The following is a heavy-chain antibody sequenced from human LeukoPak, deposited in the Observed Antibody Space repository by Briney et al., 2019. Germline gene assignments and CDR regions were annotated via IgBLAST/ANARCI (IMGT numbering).Heavy chain of an antibody. Sequence: ASVKVSCKASGSTFTSYDTNWLRQATGQGLEWMGWMNPNSGNTGYAQRFQGRVTITRNTSISTAYMELSRLRSDDTAVFYCARSPHILTGENFDFWGQGTLVTVSS. D-gene: IGHD3-9*01. V-gene: IGHV1-8*03. CDR2: MNPNSGNT. CDR3: ARSPHILTGENFDF. J-gene: IGHJ4*02. CDR1: GSTFTSYD.